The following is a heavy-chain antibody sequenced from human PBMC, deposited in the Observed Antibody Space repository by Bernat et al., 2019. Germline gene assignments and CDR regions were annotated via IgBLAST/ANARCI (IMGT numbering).Heavy chain of an antibody. J-gene: IGHJ4*02. CDR1: GFTFSTYA. D-gene: IGHD2-2*01. CDR3: AKAQTIGSARWSDY. V-gene: IGHV3-23*04. CDR2: VIGSGGST. Sequence: EVQLVESGGGLIQPGGSLRLSCAASGFTFSTYAMSWVRQAPGKGLEWVSTVIGSGGSTYYADSVKGRFTISRDKSKNTLYLEMNNMRAEETAVYYCAKAQTIGSARWSDYWGQGTLVTVSS.